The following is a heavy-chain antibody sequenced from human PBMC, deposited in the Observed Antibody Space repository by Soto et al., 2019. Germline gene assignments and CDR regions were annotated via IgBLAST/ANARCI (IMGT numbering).Heavy chain of an antibody. V-gene: IGHV2-70*04. D-gene: IGHD3-22*01. CDR3: ARIGYYYDSSGYYYFDY. CDR2: IDWDDDK. Sequence: GYVPTLVNPTQTLTLTCTFPGFSLSTSGMRVSWIRQPPGKALEWLARIDWDDDKFYSTSLKTRLTISKDTSKNQVVLTMTNMDPVDTATYYCARIGYYYDSSGYYYFDYWGQGTLVNV. J-gene: IGHJ4*02. CDR1: GFSLSTSGMR.